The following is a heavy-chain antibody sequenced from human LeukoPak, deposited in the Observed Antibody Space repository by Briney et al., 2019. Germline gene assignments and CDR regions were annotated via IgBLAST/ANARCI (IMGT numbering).Heavy chain of an antibody. Sequence: GGSLRLSCAASGFTFSDYYMSWIRQAPGKGLEWVSYISSSGSSIYYADSVKGRFTISRDNAKNSLYLQMNSLGAEDTAVYYCARDSGKRDSLLWFGCPDYWGQGTLVAVSS. CDR2: ISSSGSSI. D-gene: IGHD3-10*01. CDR1: GFTFSDYY. J-gene: IGHJ4*02. CDR3: ARDSGKRDSLLWFGCPDY. V-gene: IGHV3-11*04.